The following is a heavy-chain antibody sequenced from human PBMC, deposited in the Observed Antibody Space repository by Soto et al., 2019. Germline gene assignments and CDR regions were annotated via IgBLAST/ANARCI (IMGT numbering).Heavy chain of an antibody. CDR2: ISYDGSNK. Sequence: QVQLVESGGGVVQPGRSLRLSCAASGFTFSSYAMHWVRQAPGKGLEWVAVISYDGSNKYYADSVKGRFTISRDNSKNPLYLQMNSLRAEDTAVYYCARDRVMDTAMVIVYYYYGMDVWGQGTTVTVSS. J-gene: IGHJ6*02. V-gene: IGHV3-30-3*01. CDR3: ARDRVMDTAMVIVYYYYGMDV. CDR1: GFTFSSYA. D-gene: IGHD5-18*01.